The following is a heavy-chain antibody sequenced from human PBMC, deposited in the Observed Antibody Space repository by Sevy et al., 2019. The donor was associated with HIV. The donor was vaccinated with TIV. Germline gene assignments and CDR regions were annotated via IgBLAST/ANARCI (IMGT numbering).Heavy chain of an antibody. CDR1: GFTFSSYG. D-gene: IGHD5-18*01. CDR2: IRYDGSNK. CDR3: AKDEGTATPWYFDL. J-gene: IGHJ2*01. V-gene: IGHV3-30*02. Sequence: GGSLRLSCAASGFTFSSYGMHWVRQAPGKGLEWVAFIRYDGSNKYYADSVKGRFTISRDNSKNTLYLQMNSLRAEDTAVYYCAKDEGTATPWYFDLWGRSTLVTVSS.